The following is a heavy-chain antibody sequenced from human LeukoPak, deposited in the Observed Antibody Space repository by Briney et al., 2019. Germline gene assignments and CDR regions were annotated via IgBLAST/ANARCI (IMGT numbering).Heavy chain of an antibody. CDR1: GGSISSVSYY. CDR2: IYTSGRT. CDR3: ARVDFWSGYIDY. V-gene: IGHV4-61*09. D-gene: IGHD3-3*01. Sequence: PSQTLSLTCTVSGGSISSVSYYWSWIRQPPGKGLEWIGHIYTSGRTDYNPSLTSRVTISVDTSKNQFSLKLSSVTAADTAVYYCARVDFWSGYIDYWGQGTLVTVSS. J-gene: IGHJ4*01.